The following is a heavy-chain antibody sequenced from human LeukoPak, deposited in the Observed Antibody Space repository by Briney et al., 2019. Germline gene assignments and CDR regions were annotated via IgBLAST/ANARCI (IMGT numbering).Heavy chain of an antibody. Sequence: PGGSLRLSCAASGFTLSNNWMHWVRQAPGKGLVWVSRINSEGSTISNADSVKGRFTISRDNAKNTLYLQMNSLRAEDTAVYHCARGGVPAAFDYWGQGTLVTVS. J-gene: IGHJ4*02. CDR1: GFTLSNNW. V-gene: IGHV3-74*01. CDR2: INSEGSTI. D-gene: IGHD2-2*01. CDR3: ARGGVPAAFDY.